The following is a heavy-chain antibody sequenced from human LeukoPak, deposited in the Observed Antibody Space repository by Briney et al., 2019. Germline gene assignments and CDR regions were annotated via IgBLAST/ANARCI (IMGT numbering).Heavy chain of an antibody. J-gene: IGHJ3*02. V-gene: IGHV4-39*01. D-gene: IGHD6-13*01. CDR1: VGSISSSSYS. CDR3: EMTAAAPDAFDI. CDR2: VYYGGNT. Sequence: SETLSLTCTVSVGSISSSSYSWNWIRQPPGKELEWIGSVYYGGNTYYSTSLKSRVTISVDTSKNQFSLRLTSVTAADTAVYYCEMTAAAPDAFDIWGQGTMVTVSS.